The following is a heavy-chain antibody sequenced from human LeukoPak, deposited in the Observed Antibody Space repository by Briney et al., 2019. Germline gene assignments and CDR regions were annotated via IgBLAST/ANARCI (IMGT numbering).Heavy chain of an antibody. V-gene: IGHV4-61*02. CDR3: ARPPWFDP. Sequence: SQTLSLTCTVSGGSIRTGTFYWSWIRQPAGKALEWIGRVYTTGTTNYNPSLKSRVTISVDTSKNQFSLKLSSVTAADTAVYYCARPPWFDPWGQGTLVTVSS. CDR1: GGSIRTGTFY. J-gene: IGHJ5*02. CDR2: VYTTGTT.